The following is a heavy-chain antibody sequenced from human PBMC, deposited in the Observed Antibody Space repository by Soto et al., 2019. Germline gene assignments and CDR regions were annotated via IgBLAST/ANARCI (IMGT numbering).Heavy chain of an antibody. CDR2: IYYMGTT. V-gene: IGHV4-61*08. CDR1: GGSIGSGDYY. J-gene: IGHJ4*02. D-gene: IGHD3-22*01. CDR3: TKSGGGYVNSGYYRGDYDS. Sequence: SETLSLTCTVSGGSIGSGDYYWSWIRQPPGKGLEWIGYIYYMGTTNYNPSLKSRVTISVDTSKNQFSLKLTSVTAADTALYYCTKSGGGYVNSGYYRGDYDSWGRGTLVTVAS.